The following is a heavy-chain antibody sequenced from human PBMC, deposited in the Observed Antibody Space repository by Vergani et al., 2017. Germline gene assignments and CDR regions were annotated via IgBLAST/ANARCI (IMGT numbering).Heavy chain of an antibody. J-gene: IGHJ3*01. Sequence: QITLRESGPTLVKPTQTLTLTCTFSGFSLTTGGEGVGWIRQHPGRALEWLAFVYWNDDVRYSPSLKSRVTSTKDTSKNEVILTMDTMDPVDTATYYCVHRLGDFDWDGAFDVWGPGTMVTVSS. CDR2: VYWNDDV. V-gene: IGHV2-5*01. CDR1: GFSLTTGGEG. D-gene: IGHD3-9*01. CDR3: VHRLGDFDWDGAFDV.